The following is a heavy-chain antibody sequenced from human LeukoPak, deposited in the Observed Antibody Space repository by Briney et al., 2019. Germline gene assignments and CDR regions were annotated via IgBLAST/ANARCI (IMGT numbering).Heavy chain of an antibody. CDR3: VRDRSYYFDY. Sequence: PSETLSLTCTVSGGSISSYYWSWIRQPPGKGLEWIGYIYYSGSTNYNPSLKSRVTISVDTSKNQFSLKLSSVTAADTAVYYCVRDRSYYFDYWGQGTLVTVSS. CDR1: GGSISSYY. CDR2: IYYSGST. V-gene: IGHV4-59*12. J-gene: IGHJ4*02. D-gene: IGHD6-6*01.